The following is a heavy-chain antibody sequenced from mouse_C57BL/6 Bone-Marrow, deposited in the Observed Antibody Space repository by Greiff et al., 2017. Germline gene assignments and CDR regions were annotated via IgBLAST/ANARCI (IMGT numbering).Heavy chain of an antibody. J-gene: IGHJ2*01. D-gene: IGHD1-1*01. CDR1: GFNIKDDY. CDR3: TTDTPLLLRSYYFDY. V-gene: IGHV14-4*01. CDR2: IDPENGDT. Sequence: VQLQQSGAELVRPGASVKLSCTASGFNIKDDYMHWVKQRPEQGLEWIGWIDPENGDTEYASKFQGKATITADTSSNTAYLQLSSLTSEDTAVYYCTTDTPLLLRSYYFDYWGQGTTLTVSS.